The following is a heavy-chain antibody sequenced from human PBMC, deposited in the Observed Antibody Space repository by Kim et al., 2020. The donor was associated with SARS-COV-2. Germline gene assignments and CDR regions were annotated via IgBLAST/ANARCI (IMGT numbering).Heavy chain of an antibody. J-gene: IGHJ6*02. CDR1: GGSISSGGYY. CDR3: ARDHFVEATEDYYYYGMDV. CDR2: IYYSGST. D-gene: IGHD1-26*01. Sequence: SETLSLTCTVSGGSISSGGYYWSWIRQHPGKGLEWIGYIYYSGSTYYNPSLKSRVTISVDTSKNQFSLKLSSVTAADTAVYYCARDHFVEATEDYYYYGMDVWGQGTTVTVSS. V-gene: IGHV4-31*03.